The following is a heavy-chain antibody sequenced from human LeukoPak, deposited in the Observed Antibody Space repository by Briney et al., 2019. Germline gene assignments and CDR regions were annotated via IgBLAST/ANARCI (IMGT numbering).Heavy chain of an antibody. V-gene: IGHV1-18*01. D-gene: IGHD6-19*01. Sequence: ASVKVSCKASGYTFTSYGISWVRQAPGQGLEWMGWISAYNGNTNYAQKLQSRVTMTTDTSTSTAYMELRSLRSDDTAVYYCAREMRYSSGWYSDYWGQGTLVTVSS. CDR3: AREMRYSSGWYSDY. J-gene: IGHJ4*02. CDR2: ISAYNGNT. CDR1: GYTFTSYG.